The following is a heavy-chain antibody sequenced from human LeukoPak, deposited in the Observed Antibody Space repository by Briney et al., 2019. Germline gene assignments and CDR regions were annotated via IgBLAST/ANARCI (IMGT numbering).Heavy chain of an antibody. V-gene: IGHV1-2*02. CDR2: INPNSGGT. CDR3: ARDGGQLWYSFDY. CDR1: GYTFTSYD. D-gene: IGHD5-18*01. Sequence: ASVKVSCKASGYTFTSYDINWVRQATGQGLEWMGWINPNSGGTNYQGRVTMTRDTSISTAYMELSRLRSDDTAVYHCARDGGQLWYSFDYWGQGTLVTVSS. J-gene: IGHJ4*02.